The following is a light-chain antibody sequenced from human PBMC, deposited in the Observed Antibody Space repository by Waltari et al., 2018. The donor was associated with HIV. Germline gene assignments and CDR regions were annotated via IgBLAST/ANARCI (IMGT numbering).Light chain of an antibody. V-gene: IGKV3-20*01. J-gene: IGKJ2*01. CDR2: GAS. CDR3: QQYGRSPYT. Sequence: EIVLTQSPGTLSLSPGGRATLSCRASQSVSSSYIAWYQQKPGQAPRLLIYGASSRATGIPDRFSGSGSGTDFTLTISRLEPEDFAVYYCQQYGRSPYTFGQGTKLEIK. CDR1: QSVSSSY.